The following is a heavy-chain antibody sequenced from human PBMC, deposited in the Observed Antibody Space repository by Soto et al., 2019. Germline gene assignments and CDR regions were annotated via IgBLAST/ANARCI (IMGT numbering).Heavy chain of an antibody. D-gene: IGHD4-17*01. J-gene: IGHJ5*02. CDR2: IIPIFGTA. Sequence: QVQLVQSGAEVKKPGSSVKVSCKASGGTFSSYAISWVRQAPGQGLEWMGGIIPIFGTANYAQKFQGRVTITADESTSTAYMELGSLSSEDTAVYFCARGHYFTTGWFDPWGQGTLVTVSS. V-gene: IGHV1-69*12. CDR3: ARGHYFTTGWFDP. CDR1: GGTFSSYA.